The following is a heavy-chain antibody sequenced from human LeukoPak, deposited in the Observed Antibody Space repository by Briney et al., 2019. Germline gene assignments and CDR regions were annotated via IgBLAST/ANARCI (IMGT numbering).Heavy chain of an antibody. CDR1: GYTFTSYY. J-gene: IGHJ4*02. CDR3: AREVGIVGATTRFDY. CDR2: INPSGGST. D-gene: IGHD1-26*01. Sequence: KPGASVKVSCKASGYTFTSYYMHWVRQAPGQGLEWMGIINPSGGSTSYAQKFQGRVTMTRDASTSTVYMELSSLRSEDTAVYYCAREVGIVGATTRFDYWGQGTLVTVSS. V-gene: IGHV1-46*01.